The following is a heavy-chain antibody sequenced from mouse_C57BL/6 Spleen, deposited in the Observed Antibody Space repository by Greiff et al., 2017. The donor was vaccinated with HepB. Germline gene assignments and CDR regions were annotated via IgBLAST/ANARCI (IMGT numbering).Heavy chain of an antibody. CDR2: INPKKGGT. CDR1: GYTFTDYY. J-gene: IGHJ4*01. Sequence: VQLQQSGPELVKPGASVKISCKASGYTFTDYYMNWVKQSHGKSLEWIGDINPKKGGTSYNQKFTGKATLTVDNSSSTADMELRSLTSEDSAVYYCAREDGNYGGNAMDYWGQGTSVTVSS. V-gene: IGHV1-26*01. CDR3: AREDGNYGGNAMDY. D-gene: IGHD2-1*01.